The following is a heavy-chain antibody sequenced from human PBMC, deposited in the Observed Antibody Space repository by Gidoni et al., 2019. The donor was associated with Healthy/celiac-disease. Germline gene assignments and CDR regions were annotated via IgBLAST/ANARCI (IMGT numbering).Heavy chain of an antibody. Sequence: QVQLVQSGAEVKKPGASVTVSCKASGYTFTGYYMHWVRQAPGQGLEWMGWINPNSGGTNYAQKFQGWVTMTRDTSISTAYMELSRLRSDDTAVYYCARAYYDILTGAPGAFDIWGQGTMVTVSS. D-gene: IGHD3-9*01. CDR3: ARAYYDILTGAPGAFDI. CDR2: INPNSGGT. CDR1: GYTFTGYY. J-gene: IGHJ3*02. V-gene: IGHV1-2*04.